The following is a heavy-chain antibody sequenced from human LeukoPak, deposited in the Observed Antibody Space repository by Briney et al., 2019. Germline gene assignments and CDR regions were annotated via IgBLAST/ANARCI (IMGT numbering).Heavy chain of an antibody. CDR2: ISAYNGNT. CDR3: ASWHAATISPPGYYYGMDV. J-gene: IGHJ6*02. V-gene: IGHV1-18*01. CDR1: GYTFTSYG. D-gene: IGHD5-12*01. Sequence: ASVKVSCKASGYTFTSYGISWERQAPGQGLEWMGGISAYNGNTNYAQKLQGRVTMTTDTSTSTAYMELRSLRSDDTAVYYCASWHAATISPPGYYYGMDVWGQGTTVTVS.